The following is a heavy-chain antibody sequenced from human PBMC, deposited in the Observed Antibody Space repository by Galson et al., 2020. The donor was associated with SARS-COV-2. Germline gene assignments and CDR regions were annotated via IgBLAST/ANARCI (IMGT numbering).Heavy chain of an antibody. CDR2: INSDGSST. Sequence: GESLKISCAASGFTFSSYWMHWVRQAPGKGLVWVSRINSDGSSTSNADSVKGRFTISRDNAKNTLYLQMNSLRAEDTAVYYCASEGDFWSGPLDVWGKGTTVTVSS. CDR1: GFTFSSYW. V-gene: IGHV3-74*01. D-gene: IGHD3-3*01. J-gene: IGHJ6*04. CDR3: ASEGDFWSGPLDV.